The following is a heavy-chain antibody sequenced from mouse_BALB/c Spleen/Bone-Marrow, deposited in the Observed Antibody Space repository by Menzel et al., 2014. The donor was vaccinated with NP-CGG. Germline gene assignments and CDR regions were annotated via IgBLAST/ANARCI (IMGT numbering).Heavy chain of an antibody. V-gene: IGHV5-9*02. CDR3: VRRVQLDY. CDR1: GFAFSSYD. Sequence: EVKLQESGGGLVKPGGSLKLSCAASGFAFSSYDMSWVRQTPEKRLEWVATISSGGSYTYYPDSVKGRFTISRDNARNTLYLQMGSLRSEDTALYYCVRRVQLDYWGQGTTLTVSS. J-gene: IGHJ2*01. CDR2: ISSGGSYT.